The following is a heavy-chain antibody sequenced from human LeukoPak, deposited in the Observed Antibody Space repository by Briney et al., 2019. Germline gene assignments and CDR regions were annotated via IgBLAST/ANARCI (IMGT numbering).Heavy chain of an antibody. J-gene: IGHJ4*02. CDR1: GFSFRSYS. CDR2: ISASGSTI. D-gene: IGHD5-18*01. CDR3: ARDHGDSAMVIAPFFDY. V-gene: IGHV3-48*01. Sequence: PGGSLRLSCAASGFSFRSYSKNWVRQAPGKGLEWVSYISASGSTIFYADSVKGRFTISRDDAKNSLYLQVNSLRAEDTAVYYCARDHGDSAMVIAPFFDYWGQGTLVTVSS.